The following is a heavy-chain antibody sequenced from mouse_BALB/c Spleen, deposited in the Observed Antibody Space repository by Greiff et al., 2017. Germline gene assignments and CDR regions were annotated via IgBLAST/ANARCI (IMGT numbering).Heavy chain of an antibody. Sequence: VHVKQSGTVLARPGASVKMSCKASGYSFTSYWMHWVKQRPGQGLEWIGAIYPGNSDTSYNQKFKGKAKLTAVTSASTAYMELSSLTNEDSAVYYCTNEGSYDYDEAWFAYWGQGTLVTVSA. CDR1: GYSFTSYW. J-gene: IGHJ3*01. V-gene: IGHV1-5*01. CDR3: TNEGSYDYDEAWFAY. CDR2: IYPGNSDT. D-gene: IGHD2-4*01.